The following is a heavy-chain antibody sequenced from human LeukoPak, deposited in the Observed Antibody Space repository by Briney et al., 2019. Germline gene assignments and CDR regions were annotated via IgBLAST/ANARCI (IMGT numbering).Heavy chain of an antibody. J-gene: IGHJ4*02. D-gene: IGHD3-3*02. V-gene: IGHV1-69*05. Sequence: ASVKVSCKASGGTFSSYAISWVRQAPGQGLEWMGGIIPIFGTANYAQKFQGRVTITTDESTSTAYMELSSPRSEDTAVYYCARHFWSGYYRDYWGQETLVTVSS. CDR2: IIPIFGTA. CDR3: ARHFWSGYYRDY. CDR1: GGTFSSYA.